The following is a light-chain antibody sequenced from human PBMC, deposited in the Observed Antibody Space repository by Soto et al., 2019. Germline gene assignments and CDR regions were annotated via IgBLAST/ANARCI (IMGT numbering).Light chain of an antibody. CDR2: VAS. Sequence: ERVLTQSPVTLSVSPGERATLSCRASQSISSHLAWYQQKPGQAPRLVSYVASTRATVIPARFSGSGSGTEFTLIISSLQSEDFAVYYWHQYDDWPQTFGQGTKVDIK. CDR3: HQYDDWPQT. V-gene: IGKV3-15*01. J-gene: IGKJ1*01. CDR1: QSISSH.